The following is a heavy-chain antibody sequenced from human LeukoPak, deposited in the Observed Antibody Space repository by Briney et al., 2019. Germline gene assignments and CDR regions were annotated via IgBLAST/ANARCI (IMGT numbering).Heavy chain of an antibody. CDR1: GYTFTSYD. V-gene: IGHV1-8*01. CDR2: MNPNSGNT. Sequence: ASVKVSCKASGYTFTSYDINWGRQATGQGLEWMGWMNPNSGNTGYAQKFQGRVTMTRNTSISTAYMELSSLRSEDTAVYYCARARITMVRGSLGSKRFDPWGQGTLVTVSS. J-gene: IGHJ5*02. D-gene: IGHD3-10*01. CDR3: ARARITMVRGSLGSKRFDP.